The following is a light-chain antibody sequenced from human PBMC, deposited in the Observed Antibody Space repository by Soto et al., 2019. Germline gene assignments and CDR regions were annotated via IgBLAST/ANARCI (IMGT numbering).Light chain of an antibody. CDR1: QGLSSY. CDR3: QQLNSYPIT. V-gene: IGKV1-9*01. Sequence: DIQLTQSPSFLSASVGDRVTITCRASQGLSSYLAWYQQKPGMAPKLLIYSTSTLQSGVPARFSGSASGTEFTLTISSLQPEDFATYYRQQLNSYPITFGPGTKVDI. CDR2: STS. J-gene: IGKJ3*01.